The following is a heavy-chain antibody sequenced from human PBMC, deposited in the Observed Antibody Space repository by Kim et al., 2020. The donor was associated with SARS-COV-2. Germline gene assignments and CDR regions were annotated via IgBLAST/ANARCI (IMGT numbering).Heavy chain of an antibody. J-gene: IGHJ3*02. CDR2: ISDSGSTT. D-gene: IGHD6-19*01. V-gene: IGHV3-48*03. CDR3: ARESVTGTDAFDI. CDR1: GFTFDSYE. Sequence: GGSLRLSCAASGFTFDSYEINWVRQAPGNGLEWVSYISDSGSTTYYADSVKGRFTVSRDNAKNSLFLQMNSLRAEDTAVYYCARESVTGTDAFDIWGQGTLVTVSS.